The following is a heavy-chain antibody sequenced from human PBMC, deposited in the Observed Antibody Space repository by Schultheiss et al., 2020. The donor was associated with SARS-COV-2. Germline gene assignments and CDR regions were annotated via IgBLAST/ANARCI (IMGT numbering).Heavy chain of an antibody. CDR3: ARHALRGRFLEWLAFDI. J-gene: IGHJ3*02. Sequence: GGSLRLSCKGSGYSFTSYWIGWVRQMPGKGLEWMGIIYPGDSDTRYSPSFQGQVTISADKSISTAYLQWSSLKASDTAVYYCARHALRGRFLEWLAFDIWGQGTTVTVSS. V-gene: IGHV5-51*01. D-gene: IGHD3-3*01. CDR2: IYPGDSDT. CDR1: GYSFTSYW.